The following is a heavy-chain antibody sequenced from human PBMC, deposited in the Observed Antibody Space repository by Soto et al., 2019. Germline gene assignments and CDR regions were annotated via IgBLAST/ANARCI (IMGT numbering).Heavy chain of an antibody. Sequence: PGGSLRLSCAASGFTFSIYAMSWVRQAPGKGLEWVSAISGSGGSTYYADSVKGRFTISRDNSKNTLYLQMTILRAEDTAVYYCAKDSFDRWFGELPDAFDIWGQGTMVTVSS. V-gene: IGHV3-23*01. CDR3: AKDSFDRWFGELPDAFDI. CDR2: ISGSGGST. J-gene: IGHJ3*02. D-gene: IGHD3-10*01. CDR1: GFTFSIYA.